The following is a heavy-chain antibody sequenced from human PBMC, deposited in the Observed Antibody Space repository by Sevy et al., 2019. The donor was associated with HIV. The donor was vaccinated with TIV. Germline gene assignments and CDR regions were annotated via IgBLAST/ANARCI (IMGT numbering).Heavy chain of an antibody. D-gene: IGHD3-22*01. V-gene: IGHV3-30*18. Sequence: GGSLRLSCAASGFTFSSYGMHWVRQAPGKGLEWVAVISYDGSNKYYADSVKGRFTISRDNSKNTLYLQMNSLRAEDTAMYYCAKDGNVDSSGYLLHWGQGTLVTVSS. CDR3: AKDGNVDSSGYLLH. J-gene: IGHJ4*02. CDR2: ISYDGSNK. CDR1: GFTFSSYG.